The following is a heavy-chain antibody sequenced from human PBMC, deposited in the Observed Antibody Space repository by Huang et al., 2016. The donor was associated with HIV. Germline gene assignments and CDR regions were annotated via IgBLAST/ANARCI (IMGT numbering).Heavy chain of an antibody. D-gene: IGHD4-17*01. V-gene: IGHV3-49*03. CDR1: GFIFNDFA. J-gene: IGHJ6*03. CDR3: SPTGDDYFYYYMDV. CDR2: VGSIAFGGAS. Sequence: VESGGDAVQSGRSLRLSCRGSGFIFNDFAINWFRQSPRKGLEWLGFVGSIAFGGASKSAPSVKDRFSVSRDEAKNVAFLQMENLQVDDTAVYYCSPTGDDYFYYYMDVWGNGTTVIVS.